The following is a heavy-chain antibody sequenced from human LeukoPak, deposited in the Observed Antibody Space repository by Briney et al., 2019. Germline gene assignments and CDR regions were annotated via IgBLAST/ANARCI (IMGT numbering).Heavy chain of an antibody. CDR2: ISPTGSTT. CDR3: ARGPNSNWSGLDF. Sequence: PGGPLRLPGTASGFSFGGHWRHGAGQLPGKGRVGVSRISPTGSTTSYADSVKGRFTVSRDNAKNTLYLQVNNLRAEDTAVYYCARGPNSNWSGLDFWGQGTLLTVSS. D-gene: IGHD6-6*01. J-gene: IGHJ4*02. CDR1: GFSFGGHW. V-gene: IGHV3-74*01.